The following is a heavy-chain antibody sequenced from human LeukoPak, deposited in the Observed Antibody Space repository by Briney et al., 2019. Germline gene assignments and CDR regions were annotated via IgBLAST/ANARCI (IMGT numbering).Heavy chain of an antibody. D-gene: IGHD6-13*01. Sequence: GRSLRLSCVASGFTFSSDAMHWVRQAPGKGLEWVAVISYDGKEKYHADSVKGRFTISRDNSKNTLYLQMNSLRVEDTAVYYCARGDRGTAAGNNWFNPWGQGTLVTVSS. CDR3: ARGDRGTAAGNNWFNP. J-gene: IGHJ5*02. V-gene: IGHV3-30*04. CDR1: GFTFSSDA. CDR2: ISYDGKEK.